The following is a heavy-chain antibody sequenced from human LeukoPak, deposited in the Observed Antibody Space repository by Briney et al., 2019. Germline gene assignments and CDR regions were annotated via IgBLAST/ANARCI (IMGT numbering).Heavy chain of an antibody. J-gene: IGHJ3*02. CDR1: RYSFTSYW. CDR3: ARITPYYYDSSGYYPDAFDI. V-gene: IGHV5-51*01. CDR2: IYPGDSDT. D-gene: IGHD3-22*01. Sequence: GESLKISCKGSRYSFTSYWIGWVRQMPGKGLEWMGIIYPGDSDTRYSPSFQGQVTISADKSISTAYLQWSSLKASDTAMYYCARITPYYYDSSGYYPDAFDIWGQGTMVTVSS.